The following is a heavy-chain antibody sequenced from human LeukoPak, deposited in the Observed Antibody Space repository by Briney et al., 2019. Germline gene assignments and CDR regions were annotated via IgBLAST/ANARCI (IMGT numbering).Heavy chain of an antibody. J-gene: IGHJ4*02. CDR2: IRRDGSEE. V-gene: IGHV3-7*01. CDR1: GFTFSSSW. CDR3: ARESNLGD. D-gene: IGHD3-16*01. Sequence: PGGSLRLSCAASGFTFSSSWMSWVRQAPGKGPEWVASIRRDGSEEFYLDSVKGRFTISRDNAMNSLYLQMNRLRAEDTALYYCARESNLGDWGQGTLVTVPS.